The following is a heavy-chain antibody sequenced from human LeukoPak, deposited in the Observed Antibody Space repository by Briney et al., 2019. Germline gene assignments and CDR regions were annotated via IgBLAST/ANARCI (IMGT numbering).Heavy chain of an antibody. Sequence: AGSLRLSCAPSGFTVTNNYMCWVRKAPPQGLELVSTIYSVDTPYYSDSAKGRFLISIDVSNNKQYLQMNSWRVEDTAVYYCARGGRAWFWGQGTLVTVSS. CDR3: ARGGRAWF. CDR1: GFTVTNNY. J-gene: IGHJ4*02. D-gene: IGHD3-22*01. V-gene: IGHV3-53*01. CDR2: IYSVDTP.